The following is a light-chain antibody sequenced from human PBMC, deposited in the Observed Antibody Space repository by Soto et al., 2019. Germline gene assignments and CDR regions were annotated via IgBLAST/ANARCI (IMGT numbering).Light chain of an antibody. CDR2: TAT. Sequence: IQMTQSPSTLSASVGDRVTITCRASQSISSWLAWYQQKPGKAPKHLIYTATSFESGVPSRSSGSGSGTEFTLTISSLQPDDFATYYCQQNNSYSPTFGQGTKVDIK. CDR1: QSISSW. J-gene: IGKJ1*01. V-gene: IGKV1-5*03. CDR3: QQNNSYSPT.